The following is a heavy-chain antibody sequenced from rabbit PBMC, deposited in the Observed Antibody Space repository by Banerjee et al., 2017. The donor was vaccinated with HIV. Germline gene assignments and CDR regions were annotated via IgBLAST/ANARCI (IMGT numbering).Heavy chain of an antibody. CDR2: IYAGSSGST. D-gene: IGHD2-1*01. CDR1: GIDFSSNYY. CDR3: ARDYVGATTDYGFNL. J-gene: IGHJ4*01. Sequence: QQQLEESGGGLVKPEGSLTLTCTASGIDFSSNYYMCWVRQAPGKGLEWIACIYAGSSGSTHYASWAKGRFTISKTSSTTVTLQMTSLTAADTATYFCARDYVGATTDYGFNLWGPGTLVTVS. V-gene: IGHV1S45*01.